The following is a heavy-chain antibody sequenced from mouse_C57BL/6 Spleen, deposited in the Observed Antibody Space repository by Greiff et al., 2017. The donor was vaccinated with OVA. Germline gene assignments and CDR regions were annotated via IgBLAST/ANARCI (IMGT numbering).Heavy chain of an antibody. CDR1: GYTFTSYW. J-gene: IGHJ3*01. D-gene: IGHD2-4*01. CDR2: IDPSDSYT. V-gene: IGHV1-69*01. Sequence: QVQLQQPGAELVMPGASVKLSCKASGYTFTSYWMHWVKQRPGQGLEWIGEIDPSDSYTNYNQKFKGKSTLTVDKSSSNAYMQLSSLTSEDSAVYYCAREGLRRRFAYWGQGTLVTVSA. CDR3: AREGLRRRFAY.